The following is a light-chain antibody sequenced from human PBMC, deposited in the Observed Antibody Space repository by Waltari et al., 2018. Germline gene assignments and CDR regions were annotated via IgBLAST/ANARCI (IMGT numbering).Light chain of an antibody. Sequence: REVTQSPATLSLSPGERATLSCRASQNVTTNLAWFQQKPGQTPRLLIYGSSTRAIDITVRFSGSGSGTDFTITINSLRSEDFAIYYCQHNTKWLWTFGQGTRVEI. J-gene: IGKJ1*01. V-gene: IGKV3-15*01. CDR3: QHNTKWLWT. CDR1: QNVTTN. CDR2: GSS.